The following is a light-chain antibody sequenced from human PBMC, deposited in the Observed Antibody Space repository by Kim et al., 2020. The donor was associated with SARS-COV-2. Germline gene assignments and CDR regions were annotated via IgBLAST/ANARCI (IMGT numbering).Light chain of an antibody. CDR2: SAS. Sequence: EIVMTQSPATLSVSPGERATLSCRASQSVSSNLAWYQQKPGQAPRLLIYSASTRATGIPARFSGSGSGTEFTLTISSLQSEDFAVYYCQQYHNWPRTFGQGTKVDIK. CDR3: QQYHNWPRT. CDR1: QSVSSN. V-gene: IGKV3-15*01. J-gene: IGKJ1*01.